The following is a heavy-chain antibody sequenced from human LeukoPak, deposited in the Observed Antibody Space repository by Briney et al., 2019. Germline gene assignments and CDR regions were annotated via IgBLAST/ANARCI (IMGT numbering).Heavy chain of an antibody. CDR2: ITGSGDST. CDR3: ARDLGYEYVWGSSPLGY. Sequence: GGSLRLSCAASGFTFSSYAMSCVRQAPGKGLEWVSAITGSGDSTYYADSVKGRFTISRDNSKNTLYLQMNSLRAEDTAVYYCARDLGYEYVWGSSPLGYWGQGTLVTVSS. CDR1: GFTFSSYA. J-gene: IGHJ4*02. D-gene: IGHD3-16*01. V-gene: IGHV3-23*01.